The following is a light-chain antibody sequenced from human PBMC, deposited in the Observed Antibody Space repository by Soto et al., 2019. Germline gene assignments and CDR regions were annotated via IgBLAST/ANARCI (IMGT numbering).Light chain of an antibody. CDR1: TSDFGSYNL. V-gene: IGLV2-23*01. J-gene: IGLJ1*01. Sequence: QSALTQPASVSGSPGQSITISCTGTTSDFGSYNLVSWYQQHPGKVPKIIIYEASKRPSGAPYRFSGSKSGNTASLTISGLQAEDEADYYCCSYAGSSTWVFGTGTKLTVL. CDR2: EAS. CDR3: CSYAGSSTWV.